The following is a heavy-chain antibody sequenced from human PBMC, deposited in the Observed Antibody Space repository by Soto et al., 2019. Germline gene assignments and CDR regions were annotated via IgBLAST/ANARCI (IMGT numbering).Heavy chain of an antibody. CDR2: IYQSGSA. CDR1: GGSITSGGYS. J-gene: IGHJ6*02. Sequence: SETLSLTCTVSGGSITSGGYSWSWIRQSPGQGLEWIGYIYQSGSAFYDPSLKTRATILVDRSKNQFSLNLTSVTAADAAVYYCARAFYGVDLWGQGTTVTVS. CDR3: ARAFYGVDL. V-gene: IGHV4-30-2*06.